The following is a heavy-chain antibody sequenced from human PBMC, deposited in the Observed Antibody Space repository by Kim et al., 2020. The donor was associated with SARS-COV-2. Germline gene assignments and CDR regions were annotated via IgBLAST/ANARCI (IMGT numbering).Heavy chain of an antibody. J-gene: IGHJ6*02. V-gene: IGHV1-46*01. D-gene: IGHD2-2*01. CDR2: INPSGGST. Sequence: ASVKVSCKASGYTFTSYYMHWVRQAPGQGLEWMGIINPSGGSTSYAQQFQGRVTMTRDTSTSTVYMELSSLRTEDTAVYYCARDLSVVVVPAALFFADYYYGMDVWGQGTTVTVSS. CDR1: GYTFTSYY. CDR3: ARDLSVVVVPAALFFADYYYGMDV.